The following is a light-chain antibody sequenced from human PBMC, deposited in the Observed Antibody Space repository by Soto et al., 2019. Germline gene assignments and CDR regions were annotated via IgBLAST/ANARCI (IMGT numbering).Light chain of an antibody. V-gene: IGKV3-15*01. CDR3: QQNNNWPPWT. Sequence: EIVMTQSPATLSVSPGERATLSCRASQSVSSNLAWYQQKPGQSPRLLIFGASTRATDVPARFSGSGSGTEFTLTISSLQSEDFAIYYCQQNNNWPPWTFGQGTKVEV. CDR2: GAS. CDR1: QSVSSN. J-gene: IGKJ1*01.